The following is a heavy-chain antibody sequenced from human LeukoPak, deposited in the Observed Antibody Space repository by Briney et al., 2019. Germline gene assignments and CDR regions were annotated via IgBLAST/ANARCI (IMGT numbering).Heavy chain of an antibody. D-gene: IGHD1-26*01. CDR3: ARDLSFGSLDF. V-gene: IGHV3-33*01. CDR1: GFILSTHG. CDR2: MWYDGSRE. Sequence: GGSLRLSCAASGFILSTHGMPWVRQAPGQGAEGVGGMWYDGSREDYADSVKGRFTISRDMSKNTLNLQMNSLRVEDTAMFYCARDLSFGSLDFRGQGTLVTVSS. J-gene: IGHJ4*02.